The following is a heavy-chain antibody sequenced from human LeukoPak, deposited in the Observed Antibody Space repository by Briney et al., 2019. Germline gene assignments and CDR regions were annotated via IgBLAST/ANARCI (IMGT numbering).Heavy chain of an antibody. CDR2: ISASASST. Sequence: GGSLRLSCAASGFTISSYGMSWVRQAPGKGLEWVSSISASASSTYSADSVKGRFTISRDDSKNTLYLQMNSLGAEDTALYYCAKQTGGNCYSAFDSWGQGTLVTVSS. CDR3: AKQTGGNCYSAFDS. J-gene: IGHJ4*02. D-gene: IGHD2-21*02. V-gene: IGHV3-23*01. CDR1: GFTISSYG.